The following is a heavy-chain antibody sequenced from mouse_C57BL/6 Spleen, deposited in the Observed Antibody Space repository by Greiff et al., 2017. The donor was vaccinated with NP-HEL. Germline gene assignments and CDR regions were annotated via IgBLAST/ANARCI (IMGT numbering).Heavy chain of an antibody. Sequence: VHLVESGAELVRPGASVTLSCKASGYTFTDYEMHWVKQTPVHGLEWIGAIDPETGGTAYNQKFKGKAILTADKSSSTAYMELRSLTSEDSAVYYCTRDYDYPYYAMDYWGQGTSVTVSS. CDR3: TRDYDYPYYAMDY. D-gene: IGHD2-4*01. J-gene: IGHJ4*01. CDR2: IDPETGGT. CDR1: GYTFTDYE. V-gene: IGHV1-15*01.